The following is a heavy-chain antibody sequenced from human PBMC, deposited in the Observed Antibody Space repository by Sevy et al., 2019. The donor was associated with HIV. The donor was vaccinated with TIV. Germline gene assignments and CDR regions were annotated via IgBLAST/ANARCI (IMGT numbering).Heavy chain of an antibody. CDR2: IIPIFGTA. Sequence: ASVKVSCKASGGTFSSYAISWVRQAPGQGLEWMGGIIPIFGTANYAQKFQGRVTITADESTSTAYMELSSLRSEDTAVYYCAGDRGPGPASYYYGMDVWGQGTTVTVSS. CDR3: AGDRGPGPASYYYGMDV. V-gene: IGHV1-69*13. D-gene: IGHD3-10*01. CDR1: GGTFSSYA. J-gene: IGHJ6*02.